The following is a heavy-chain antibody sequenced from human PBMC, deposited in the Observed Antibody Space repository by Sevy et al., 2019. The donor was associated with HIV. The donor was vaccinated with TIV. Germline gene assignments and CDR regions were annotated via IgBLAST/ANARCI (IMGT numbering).Heavy chain of an antibody. CDR1: CGPISSYH. J-gene: IGHJ1*01. D-gene: IGHD6-13*01. CDR3: ARPEGSSWALKH. V-gene: IGHV4-59*08. Sequence: SETLSLTCTVSCGPISSYHWSWIRQPPGKGLEWIGYIYYSGSTNYNPSLKSRVTISVDTSKNQFSLKLSSVTAADTAVYYCARPEGSSWALKHWGQGTLVTVSS. CDR2: IYYSGST.